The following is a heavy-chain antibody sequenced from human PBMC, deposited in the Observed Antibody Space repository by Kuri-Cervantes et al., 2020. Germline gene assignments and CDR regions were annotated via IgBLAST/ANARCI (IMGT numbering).Heavy chain of an antibody. V-gene: IGHV1-18*01. CDR3: AREDNYGDYALGRFDY. J-gene: IGHJ4*02. D-gene: IGHD4-17*01. CDR1: GYTFTSYD. CDR2: ISSYNGDT. Sequence: ASVQMTCNASGYTFTSYDSSWGGRPPRQELEWLGWISSYNGDTNYAQKLEGRVTMTTATSTSTAYMELRSLRSDDTAVYYCAREDNYGDYALGRFDYWGQGTLVTVSS.